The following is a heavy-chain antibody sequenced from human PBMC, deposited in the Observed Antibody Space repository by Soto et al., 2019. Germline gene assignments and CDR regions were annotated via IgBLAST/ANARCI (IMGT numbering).Heavy chain of an antibody. Sequence: QVQLVQSGAEVKKPGSSVKVSCKASGGTFSSYAISWVRQAPGQGLEWMGGIIPIFGTANYAQKFQGRVTITADKSTSTAYMELSSLRSEDTAVYYCARDPPTTVTTGPYYFDYWGQGTLVTVSS. D-gene: IGHD4-17*01. V-gene: IGHV1-69*06. CDR2: IIPIFGTA. CDR3: ARDPPTTVTTGPYYFDY. J-gene: IGHJ4*02. CDR1: GGTFSSYA.